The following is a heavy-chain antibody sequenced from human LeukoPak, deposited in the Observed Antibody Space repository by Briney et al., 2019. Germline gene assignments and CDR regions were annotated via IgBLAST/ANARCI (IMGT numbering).Heavy chain of an antibody. CDR2: ISWNSGSI. J-gene: IGHJ4*02. CDR1: GFTFDDYA. Sequence: GGSLRLPCAASGFTFDDYAMHWVRQAPGKGLKWVSGISWNSGSIGYADSVKGRFTISRDNAKNSLYLQMNSLRAEDTALYYCAKDHQWLAVFDYWGQGTLVTVSS. D-gene: IGHD6-19*01. V-gene: IGHV3-9*01. CDR3: AKDHQWLAVFDY.